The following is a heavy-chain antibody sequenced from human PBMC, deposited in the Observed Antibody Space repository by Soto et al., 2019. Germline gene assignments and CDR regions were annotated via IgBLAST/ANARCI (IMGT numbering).Heavy chain of an antibody. CDR2: ISGSGLTS. CDR3: AKPKLGIRAFDL. CDR1: GFTFSNSA. Sequence: GGSLRLSCAASGFTFSNSAMSWVRQAPGKGLEWVSSISGSGLTSYFADSVKGRFSISRDNSKNTLYLQMNSLSVNDTAVYYCAKPKLGIRAFDLWGQGTMVTVSS. V-gene: IGHV3-23*01. D-gene: IGHD7-27*01. J-gene: IGHJ3*01.